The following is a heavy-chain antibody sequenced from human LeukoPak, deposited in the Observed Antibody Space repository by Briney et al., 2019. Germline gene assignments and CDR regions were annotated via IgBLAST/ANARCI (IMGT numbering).Heavy chain of an antibody. D-gene: IGHD1-26*01. Sequence: PSETLSLTCAVYGGSFSGYYWSWIRQPPGKGLEWIGEINHSGSTNYNPSLKSRVTISVDTSKNQFSLKLSSVTAADTAVYYCASGPVGATTVGFDYWGQGTLVTVSS. CDR3: ASGPVGATTVGFDY. J-gene: IGHJ4*02. V-gene: IGHV4-34*01. CDR1: GGSFSGYY. CDR2: INHSGST.